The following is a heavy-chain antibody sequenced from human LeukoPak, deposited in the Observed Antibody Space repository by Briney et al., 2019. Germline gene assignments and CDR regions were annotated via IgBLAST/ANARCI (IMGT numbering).Heavy chain of an antibody. CDR2: ISSSSSTI. V-gene: IGHV3-48*02. CDR3: ARGDGVGGSGSYYTYNWFDP. CDR1: GFTFSSYS. Sequence: PGGSLRLSCAPSGFTFSSYSMNWVRLAPGKGLEWVSYISSSSSTIYYADSVKGRFTNSRDNAKNSLYLQMNSLRDEDTAVYYCARGDGVGGSGSYYTYNWFDPWGQGTLVTVSS. J-gene: IGHJ5*02. D-gene: IGHD3-10*01.